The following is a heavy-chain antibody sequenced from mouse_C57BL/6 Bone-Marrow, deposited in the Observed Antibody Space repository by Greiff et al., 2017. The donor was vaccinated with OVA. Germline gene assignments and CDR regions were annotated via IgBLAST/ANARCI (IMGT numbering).Heavy chain of an antibody. CDR3: ARKGPTVGYYAMDY. V-gene: IGHV2-2*01. Sequence: VQLQQSGPGLVQPSQRLSITCTVSGFSLTSYGVHWVRQSPGKGLEWLGVIWSGGSTDYNAAFISRLSISKDNSKSQVFFKMNSLQADDTAIYYCARKGPTVGYYAMDYWGQGTSVTVSS. J-gene: IGHJ4*01. D-gene: IGHD1-1*01. CDR1: GFSLTSYG. CDR2: IWSGGST.